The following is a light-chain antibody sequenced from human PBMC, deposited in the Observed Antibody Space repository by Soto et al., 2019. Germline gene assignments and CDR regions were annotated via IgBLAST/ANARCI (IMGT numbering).Light chain of an antibody. Sequence: EIVMTQSPATLSVSPGGRATLSCRASEGISDTLACYQHKPGQAPMLLIYVASTMDTGFPARVRGRGSGTEFTLTISRLEPEDFAVYYCQRRSNGPSFGGGTNVDIK. J-gene: IGKJ4*01. V-gene: IGKV3-15*01. CDR3: QRRSNGPS. CDR2: VAS. CDR1: EGISDT.